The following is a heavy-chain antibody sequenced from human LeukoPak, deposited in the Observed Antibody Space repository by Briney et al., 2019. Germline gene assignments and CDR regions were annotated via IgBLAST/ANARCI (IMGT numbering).Heavy chain of an antibody. CDR1: GGSFSGYY. Sequence: SETLSLTCGVYGGSFSGYYWSWIRQPPGKGLEWIGYIYYSGSTNYNPSLKSRVTISVDTSKNQFSLKLSSVTAADTAVYYCARLEGMYYYGSGSYAFDYWGQGTLVTVSS. D-gene: IGHD3-10*01. V-gene: IGHV4-59*08. CDR2: IYYSGST. CDR3: ARLEGMYYYGSGSYAFDY. J-gene: IGHJ4*02.